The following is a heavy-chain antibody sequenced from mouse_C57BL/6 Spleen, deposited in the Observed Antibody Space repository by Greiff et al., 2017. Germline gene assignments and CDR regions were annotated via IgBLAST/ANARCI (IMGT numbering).Heavy chain of an antibody. V-gene: IGHV1-81*01. J-gene: IGHJ2*02. CDR3: ARSLDYLYYFDY. D-gene: IGHD2-4*01. Sequence: VQLQESGAELARPGASVKLSCKASGYTFTSYGISWVKQRTGQGLEWIGEIYPRSGNTYYNEKFKGKATLTADKSSSTAYMELRSLTSEDSAVYFCARSLDYLYYFDYGGQGTSLTVPS. CDR1: GYTFTSYG. CDR2: IYPRSGNT.